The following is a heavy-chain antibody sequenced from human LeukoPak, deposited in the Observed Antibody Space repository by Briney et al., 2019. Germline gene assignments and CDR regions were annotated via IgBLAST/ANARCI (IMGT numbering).Heavy chain of an antibody. V-gene: IGHV3-23*01. CDR2: ISGSGGST. J-gene: IGHJ4*02. CDR1: GFTFSSYA. CDR3: AKDLMSSGWLIDY. Sequence: GGSLRLSCAASGFTFSSYAMSGVRQAPGKGLEWVSAISGSGGSTYYADSVKGRFTISRDNSKNTLYLQMNSLRAEDTAVYYCAKDLMSSGWLIDYWGQGTLVTVSS. D-gene: IGHD6-19*01.